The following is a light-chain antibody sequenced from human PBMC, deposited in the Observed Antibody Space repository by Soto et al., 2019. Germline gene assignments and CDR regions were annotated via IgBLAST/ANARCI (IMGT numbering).Light chain of an antibody. Sequence: EIVLTQSPGTLSLSPGERATLSCRASQSVSSSSLAWYQQKPGQAPRLLIYGASSSATGIPDRFSGSGSGTDFTLTISRLEPEDCAVYYCQQYNSYPWTFGQGTQVDIK. CDR1: QSVSSSS. V-gene: IGKV3-20*01. J-gene: IGKJ1*01. CDR3: QQYNSYPWT. CDR2: GAS.